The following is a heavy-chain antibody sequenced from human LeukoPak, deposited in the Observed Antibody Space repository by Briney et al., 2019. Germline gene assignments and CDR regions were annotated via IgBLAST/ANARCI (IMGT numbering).Heavy chain of an antibody. CDR2: ISSSSSYI. CDR3: ATQVRRYSSGRGY. D-gene: IGHD6-19*01. Sequence: GGSLRLSCAASGFTFSSYSMNWVRQAPGKGLEWVSSISSSSSYIYYADSVKGRFTISRDNAKNSLYLQMNSLRAEDTAVYYCATQVRRYSSGRGYWGQGTLVTVSS. V-gene: IGHV3-21*01. CDR1: GFTFSSYS. J-gene: IGHJ4*02.